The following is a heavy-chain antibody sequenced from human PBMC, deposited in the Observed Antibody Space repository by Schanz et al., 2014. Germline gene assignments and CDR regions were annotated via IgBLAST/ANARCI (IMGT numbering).Heavy chain of an antibody. J-gene: IGHJ4*02. CDR3: ARDRGYCSGGSCLTFDY. D-gene: IGHD2-15*01. CDR1: GFTFSSYG. Sequence: QVQLVESGGGLVKPGGSLRLSCVASGFTFSSYGMHWVRQAPGKGLEWVAVISYDGSNKYYADSVKGRFTISRDNSKNTLYLQMNTLRAEDTAVYYCARDRGYCSGGSCLTFDYWGQGTLVTVSS. V-gene: IGHV3-30*19. CDR2: ISYDGSNK.